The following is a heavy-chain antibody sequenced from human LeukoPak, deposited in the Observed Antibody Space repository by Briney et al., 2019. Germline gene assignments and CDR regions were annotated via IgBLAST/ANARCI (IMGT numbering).Heavy chain of an antibody. CDR2: IYHSGST. Sequence: SETLSLTCAVSGGSISSGGYSWSWIRQPPGKGLEWIGYIYHSGSTYYNPSLKSRVTISVDRSKNQFSLKLSSVTAADTAVYYCARDRGFVGYFDYWGQGTLVTVSS. J-gene: IGHJ4*02. CDR3: ARDRGFVGYFDY. V-gene: IGHV4-30-2*01. CDR1: GGSISSGGYS. D-gene: IGHD2-15*01.